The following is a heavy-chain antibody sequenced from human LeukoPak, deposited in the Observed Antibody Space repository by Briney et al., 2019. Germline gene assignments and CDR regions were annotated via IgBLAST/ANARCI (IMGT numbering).Heavy chain of an antibody. V-gene: IGHV3-23*01. CDR1: GFTLRSYA. Sequence: GWSLRLSCAPSGFTLRSYAMRGVRQAPRNGLEWVSSISGSGDPTYYTDSVKGRFTISRDNSKNTLYLQMNSLRAEDTAVYYCARAGDSVNWGQGTLVTVSS. CDR2: ISGSGDPT. CDR3: ARAGDSVN. J-gene: IGHJ4*02. D-gene: IGHD2-21*02.